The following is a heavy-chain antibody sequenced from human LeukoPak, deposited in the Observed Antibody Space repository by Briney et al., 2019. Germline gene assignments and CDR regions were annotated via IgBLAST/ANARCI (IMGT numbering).Heavy chain of an antibody. CDR2: IYSGGST. CDR3: AKGGYSYGNDY. J-gene: IGHJ4*02. V-gene: IGHV3-66*01. Sequence: GGSLRLSCAVSGLTVSSNCMSWVRQAPGTGLEWVLVIYSGGSTDYADSVKGRFTISRDNSKNTLYLQMNSLRAEDTAIYYCAKGGYSYGNDYWGQGTLVTVSS. D-gene: IGHD5-18*01. CDR1: GLTVSSNC.